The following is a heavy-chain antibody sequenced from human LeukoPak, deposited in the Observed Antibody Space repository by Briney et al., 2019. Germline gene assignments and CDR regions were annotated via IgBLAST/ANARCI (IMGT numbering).Heavy chain of an antibody. CDR3: TTRIVVVTTPGDYYYMDV. D-gene: IGHD2-21*02. J-gene: IGHJ6*03. V-gene: IGHV3-15*01. CDR1: GITFKNAW. CDR2: IKSKTDGGTA. Sequence: GGSLRLSCTASGITFKNAWMTWVRQAPGKGLEWVGRIKSKTDGGTADYTAPVKGRFTISRDDSKNMLHLQINSLKTEDTAVYYCTTRIVVVTTPGDYYYMDVWGKGTTVTVSS.